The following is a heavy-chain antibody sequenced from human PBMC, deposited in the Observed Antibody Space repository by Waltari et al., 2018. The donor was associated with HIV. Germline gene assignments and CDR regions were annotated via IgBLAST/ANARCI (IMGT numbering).Heavy chain of an antibody. CDR3: ARGQDYDFWSGYYYDY. CDR1: GGSSSGYY. CDR2: INHSGST. J-gene: IGHJ4*02. D-gene: IGHD3-3*01. V-gene: IGHV4-34*01. Sequence: QVQLQQWGAGLLKPSETLSLPCAVYGGSSSGYYWSWIRQPPGKGLEWIGEINHSGSTNYNPSLKSRVTISVDTSKNQFSLKLSSVTAADTAVYYCARGQDYDFWSGYYYDYWGQGTLVTVSS.